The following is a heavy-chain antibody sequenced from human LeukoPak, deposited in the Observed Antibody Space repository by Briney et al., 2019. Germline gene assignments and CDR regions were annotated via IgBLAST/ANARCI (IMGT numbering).Heavy chain of an antibody. D-gene: IGHD3-10*01. CDR2: ISAYNGNT. V-gene: IGHV1-18*01. Sequence: ASVKVSCKASGYTFTSYGISWVRQAPGQGLEWMGWISAYNGNTNYAQKLQGRVTTTTDTSTSTAYMELRSLRSDDTAVYYCARDIVGFYGSGSYYAFDIWGQGTMVTVSS. J-gene: IGHJ3*02. CDR1: GYTFTSYG. CDR3: ARDIVGFYGSGSYYAFDI.